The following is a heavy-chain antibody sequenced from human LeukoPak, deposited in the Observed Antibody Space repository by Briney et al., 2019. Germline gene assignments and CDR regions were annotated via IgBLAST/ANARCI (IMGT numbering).Heavy chain of an antibody. D-gene: IGHD3-16*01. CDR2: IYYRGST. Sequence: SETLSLTCTVSGGAINNSYWSWIRQPPGKGLEWIGYIYYRGSTNFNPSLTSRLTMSVDTPKNQFSLKLSSVTAADTAVYYCARRPFPRGAGMDVWGQGTTVTVSS. CDR1: GGAINNSY. CDR3: ARRPFPRGAGMDV. V-gene: IGHV4-59*01. J-gene: IGHJ6*02.